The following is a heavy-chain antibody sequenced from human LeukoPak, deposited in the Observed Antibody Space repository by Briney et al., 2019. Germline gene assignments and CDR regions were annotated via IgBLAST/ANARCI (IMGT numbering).Heavy chain of an antibody. J-gene: IGHJ3*02. Sequence: GGSLRLSCAASGFTFSNYWMTWVRQAPGKGREWVANIKQDGREKYCVDSVRGRFTISRDNAKNSLYLQMHSLSAEDTAVYFCARDAFSRISIFGVVSDAFDIWGQGTMVTVSS. V-gene: IGHV3-7*01. CDR1: GFTFSNYW. CDR3: ARDAFSRISIFGVVSDAFDI. CDR2: IKQDGREK. D-gene: IGHD3-3*01.